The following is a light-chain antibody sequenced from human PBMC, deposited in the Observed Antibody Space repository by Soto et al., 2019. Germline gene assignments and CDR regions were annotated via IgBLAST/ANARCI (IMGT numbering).Light chain of an antibody. J-gene: IGKJ1*01. CDR2: GAS. Sequence: EIVMTQSPATLSVSPGQRATLSCRASQSVSSNLAWHQQKPGQAPRLLIYGASARATGIPARFSGSGSGTEFTLTISSLQPDDFATYYCQHYNSYSEAFGQGTKVDIK. CDR1: QSVSSN. CDR3: QHYNSYSEA. V-gene: IGKV3-15*01.